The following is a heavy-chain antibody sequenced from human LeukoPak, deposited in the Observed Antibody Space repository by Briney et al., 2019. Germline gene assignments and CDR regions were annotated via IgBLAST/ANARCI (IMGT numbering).Heavy chain of an antibody. CDR2: VIPIFGTA. Sequence: GASVTVSYMASGGTFSSYAISWVRLAPAPGLEWMGGVIPIFGTANYAQKFQGRVTITTDESTSTAYMELSSLRSEDTAVYYCARASLRFLEGDYYYYYMDVWGKGTTVTVSS. J-gene: IGHJ6*03. CDR1: GGTFSSYA. D-gene: IGHD3-3*01. CDR3: ARASLRFLEGDYYYYYMDV. V-gene: IGHV1-69*05.